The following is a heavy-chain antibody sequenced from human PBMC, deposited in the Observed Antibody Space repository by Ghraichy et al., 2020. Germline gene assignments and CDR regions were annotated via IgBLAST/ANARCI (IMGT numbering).Heavy chain of an antibody. CDR2: INKVSNTI. Sequence: GGSLRLSCDSYGFTFKDYNMNWVHQVPGKGLDWVAYINKVSNTIYYADSVEGRFTVSRDMTSLYLQMNSLKDEDTGIYYCARGGAPAAIFEYWGQGTQVTVSS. J-gene: IGHJ4*02. CDR3: ARGGAPAAIFEY. D-gene: IGHD2-2*01. CDR1: GFTFKDYN. V-gene: IGHV3-48*02.